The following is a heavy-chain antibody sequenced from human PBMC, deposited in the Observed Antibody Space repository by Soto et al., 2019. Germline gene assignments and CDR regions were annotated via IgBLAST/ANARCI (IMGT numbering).Heavy chain of an antibody. J-gene: IGHJ6*02. CDR2: IYPGDSDT. CDR3: ARHPYGDYVYDYYYGMHV. CDR1: GYSFTSYW. V-gene: IGHV5-51*01. D-gene: IGHD4-17*01. Sequence: PGESLKISCKGSGYSFTSYWIGWVRQMPGKGLEWMGIIYPGDSDTRYSPSFQGQVTISADKSISTAYLQWSSLKASDTAMYYWARHPYGDYVYDYYYGMHVWGQGTTVTVSS.